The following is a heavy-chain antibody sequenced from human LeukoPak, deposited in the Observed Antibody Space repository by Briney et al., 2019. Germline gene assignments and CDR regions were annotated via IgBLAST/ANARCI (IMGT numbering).Heavy chain of an antibody. CDR1: GFTFSSYW. CDR3: AKPSYDFGSRYYFDY. D-gene: IGHD3-3*01. CDR2: IGQDGSEK. V-gene: IGHV3-7*05. Sequence: GGSLRLSCAASGFTFSSYWMSWVRQAPGKGLEWVANIGQDGSEKYYVDSVKGRFTISRDNSKNTLYLQMNSLRAEDTAVYYCAKPSYDFGSRYYFDYWGQGTLVTVSS. J-gene: IGHJ4*02.